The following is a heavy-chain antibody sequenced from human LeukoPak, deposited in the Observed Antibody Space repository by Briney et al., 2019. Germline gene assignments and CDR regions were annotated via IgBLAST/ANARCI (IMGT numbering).Heavy chain of an antibody. Sequence: ASGKVSGKAAGNTFTGYDMHWGRQAAGQGLECRGWNNPNSGGTNSAQKFQGRVTMTRDTSISSAYMELSRLRSDDTAVYYCARRPQYCRGGACYDWGQGTLVTVSS. J-gene: IGHJ4*02. V-gene: IGHV1-2*02. CDR3: ARRPQYCRGGACYD. CDR1: GNTFTGYD. D-gene: IGHD2-15*01. CDR2: NNPNSGGT.